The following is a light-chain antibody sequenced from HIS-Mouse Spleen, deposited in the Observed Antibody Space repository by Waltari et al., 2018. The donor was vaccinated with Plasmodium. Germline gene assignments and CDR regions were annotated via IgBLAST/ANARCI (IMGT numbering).Light chain of an antibody. Sequence: DIQMTQSPSSLSASVGDRVPITCRASQSISNYLNWYQQKPGKAPKFLIYAASTLQRGVPSRVSGSGSGTDFTLTISSLQPEDFATYYCQQSYSTWTFGQGTKVEIK. V-gene: IGKV1-39*01. CDR2: AAS. CDR1: QSISNY. CDR3: QQSYSTWT. J-gene: IGKJ1*01.